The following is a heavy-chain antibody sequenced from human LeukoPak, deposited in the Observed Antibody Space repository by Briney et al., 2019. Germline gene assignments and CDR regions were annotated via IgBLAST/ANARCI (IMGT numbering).Heavy chain of an antibody. J-gene: IGHJ4*02. Sequence: KPSETLSLTCTVSGDSISIYFWSWIRQPARKGLEWIGRVYPIGTTKYNFSLKSRVTMSVDTSENHFSLNLISVTAADTAVYYCARESMVRGVTYFDYWGQGTLVTVSS. V-gene: IGHV4-4*07. D-gene: IGHD3-10*01. CDR1: GDSISIYF. CDR3: ARESMVRGVTYFDY. CDR2: VYPIGTT.